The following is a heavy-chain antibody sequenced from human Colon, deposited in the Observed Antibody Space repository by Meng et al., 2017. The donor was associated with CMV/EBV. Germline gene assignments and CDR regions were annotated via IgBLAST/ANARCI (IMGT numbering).Heavy chain of an antibody. V-gene: IGHV3-9*01. CDR2: LSWNTASI. Sequence: SLKISCAASGFTFDDYAMHWVRQAPGKGLEWVAGLSWNTASIGYADSVKGRFTISRDNAKNSLYLQMNSLRAEDTALYYCAKVVGTTVTTEDGWYFDLWGRGTLVTSPQ. J-gene: IGHJ2*01. CDR3: AKVVGTTVTTEDGWYFDL. CDR1: GFTFDDYA. D-gene: IGHD4-17*01.